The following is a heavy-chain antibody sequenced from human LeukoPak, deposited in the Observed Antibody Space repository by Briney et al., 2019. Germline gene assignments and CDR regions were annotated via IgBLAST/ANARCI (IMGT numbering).Heavy chain of an antibody. CDR1: GFSFSSYW. J-gene: IGHJ4*02. CDR2: IRQDESER. CDR3: ARDSLLPGDY. Sequence: GGSLRLSCEGSGFSFSSYWMTWVRQLPGKGPEWVANIRQDESERYFADSVKGRFTISRDNAKNSLYLQMNSLRAEDTAVYYCARDSLLPGDYWGQGTLVTVSS. D-gene: IGHD1-14*01. V-gene: IGHV3-7*01.